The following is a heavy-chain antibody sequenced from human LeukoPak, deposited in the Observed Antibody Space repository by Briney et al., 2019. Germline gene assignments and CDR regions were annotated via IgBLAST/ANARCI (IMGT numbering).Heavy chain of an antibody. CDR1: GYTFTSYD. CDR2: KNPNSGNT. V-gene: IGHV1-8*03. J-gene: IGHJ4*02. Sequence: GASVKVSLKASGYTFTSYDVNWVGQATGQGPEWMGWKNPNSGNTGYAQKFQGRINITRNTSISTAYMELSSLRSEDTAVYYCARGQEFSDYWGQGTLVTVSS. CDR3: ARGQEFSDY.